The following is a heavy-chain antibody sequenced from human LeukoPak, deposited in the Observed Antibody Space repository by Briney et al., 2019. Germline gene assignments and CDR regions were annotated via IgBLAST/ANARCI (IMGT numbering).Heavy chain of an antibody. J-gene: IGHJ4*02. CDR3: AINNESGYSYGDY. V-gene: IGHV1-69*05. D-gene: IGHD5-18*01. CDR2: IIPIFGTA. Sequence: SVKVSCKASGDTFSSYAISWVRQAPGQGLEWMGGIIPIFGTANYAQKFQGRGTITTDESTSTAYMELSSLRSEDTAVYYCAINNESGYSYGDYWGQGTLVTVSS. CDR1: GDTFSSYA.